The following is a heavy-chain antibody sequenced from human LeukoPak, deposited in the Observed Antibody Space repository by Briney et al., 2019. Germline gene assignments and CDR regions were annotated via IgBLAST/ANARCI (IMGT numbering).Heavy chain of an antibody. CDR3: GKSSGWYGAFDI. CDR2: ISGSGSNI. CDR1: GFAFSSYA. Sequence: TGGSLGLSCVASGFAFSSYAMSWVRQAPGKGLEWVSSISGSGSNIVYADSVKGRFTISRDNSKNTLYLQMNSLRADDTAVYYCGKSSGWYGAFDIWGQGTMVTVSS. V-gene: IGHV3-23*01. D-gene: IGHD6-19*01. J-gene: IGHJ3*02.